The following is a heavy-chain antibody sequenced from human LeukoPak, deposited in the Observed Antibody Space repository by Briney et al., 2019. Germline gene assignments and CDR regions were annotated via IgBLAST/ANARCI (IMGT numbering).Heavy chain of an antibody. Sequence: PGGSLRLSCAASGFTVSSNYMSWVRQAPGKGLEWVGRIKSKTGGGTVEYAAPVKGRFTVLRDDSRNILYLQMNSLKPEDTAAYYCTTYMVRGTSFYGMDVWGQGTTVTVSS. V-gene: IGHV3-15*01. CDR3: TTYMVRGTSFYGMDV. D-gene: IGHD3-10*01. CDR1: GFTVSSNY. CDR2: IKSKTGGGTV. J-gene: IGHJ6*02.